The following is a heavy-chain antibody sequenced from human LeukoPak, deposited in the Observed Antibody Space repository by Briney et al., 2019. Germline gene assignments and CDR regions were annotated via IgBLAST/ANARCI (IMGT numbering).Heavy chain of an antibody. J-gene: IGHJ4*02. D-gene: IGHD2-2*01. CDR3: AKVELGYCSSTSCYSDY. CDR1: GFTSSDYY. V-gene: IGHV3-23*01. CDR2: ISGSGGST. Sequence: QPGGSLRLSCAASGFTSSDYYMSWVRQAPGKGLEWVSAISGSGGSTYYADSVKGRFTISRDNSKNTLYLQMNSLRAEDTAVYYCAKVELGYCSSTSCYSDYWGQGTLVTVSS.